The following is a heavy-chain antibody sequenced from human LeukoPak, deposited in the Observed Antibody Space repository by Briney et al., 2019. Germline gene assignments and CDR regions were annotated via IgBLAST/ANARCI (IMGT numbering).Heavy chain of an antibody. CDR2: ISWDGGST. V-gene: IGHV3-43D*03. CDR1: GFTFDDYA. Sequence: GGSLRLSCAASGFTFDDYAMHWVRQAPGKGLEWVCLISWDGGSTYYADSVKGRFTISRDNSKNSLYLQMNSLRAEDTALYYCAKDNGGYVGYWAQGTLVTVSS. J-gene: IGHJ4*02. D-gene: IGHD4-23*01. CDR3: AKDNGGYVGY.